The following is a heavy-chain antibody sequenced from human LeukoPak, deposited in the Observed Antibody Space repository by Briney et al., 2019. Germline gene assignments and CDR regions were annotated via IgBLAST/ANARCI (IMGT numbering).Heavy chain of an antibody. CDR1: GGSISSYY. CDR3: ARHGDI. V-gene: IGHV4-4*09. Sequence: SETLSLTCTVSGGSISSYYWSWTRQPPGKGLEWIGYIYTSGSTNYNPSLKSRVTISVDTSKNQFSLKLSSVTAADTAVYYCARHGDIWGQGTMVTVSS. J-gene: IGHJ3*02. CDR2: IYTSGST.